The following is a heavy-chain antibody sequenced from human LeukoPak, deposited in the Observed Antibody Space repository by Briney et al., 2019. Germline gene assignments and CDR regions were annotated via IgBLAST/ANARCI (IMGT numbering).Heavy chain of an antibody. CDR3: ARLSNSWFDP. V-gene: IGHV4-59*11. J-gene: IGHJ5*02. D-gene: IGHD4-11*01. CDR2: IYYSGST. CDR1: GGSISSHY. Sequence: PSETLSLTCTVSGGSISSHYWSWIRQPPGKGLEWIGYIYYSGSTSYNPSLKSRVTISVDTSKNQFSLKLSSVTAADTAVYYCARLSNSWFDPWGQGTLVTVSS.